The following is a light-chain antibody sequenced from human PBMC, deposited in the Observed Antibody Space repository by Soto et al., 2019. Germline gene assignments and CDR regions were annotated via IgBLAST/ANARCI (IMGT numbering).Light chain of an antibody. Sequence: DIVMTQTPLSSPITHGQPASISCRSSQSLVHSDGSTYLSWLHQRPGQPPRLLIYKTSIRFSGVPDRFSGSGAGTDFTLSISRVEAEDVGIYYCMQASQFPFTFGPGTTVDIK. CDR3: MQASQFPFT. CDR2: KTS. V-gene: IGKV2-24*01. J-gene: IGKJ3*01. CDR1: QSLVHSDGSTY.